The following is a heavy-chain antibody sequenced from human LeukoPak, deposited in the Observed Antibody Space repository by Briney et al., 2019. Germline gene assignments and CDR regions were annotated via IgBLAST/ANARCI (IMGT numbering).Heavy chain of an antibody. J-gene: IGHJ5*02. D-gene: IGHD6-19*01. CDR2: ISTSSSYI. CDR1: GFTFSSYS. CDR3: ARAGYSSGHFDP. V-gene: IGHV3-21*04. Sequence: GGSLRLSCAAYGFTFSSYSMNWVRQAPGKGLEWVSFISTSSSYIYYADSVKGRFTISRDNAKNSLYLQMNSLRAEDTALYYCARAGYSSGHFDPWGQGTLVTVSS.